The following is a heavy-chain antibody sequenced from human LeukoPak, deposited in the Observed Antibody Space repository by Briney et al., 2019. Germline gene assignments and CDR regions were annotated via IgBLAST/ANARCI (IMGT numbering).Heavy chain of an antibody. D-gene: IGHD1-26*01. CDR2: IYYSGST. Sequence: SETLSLTCTVSGGSISNNKYYWGWIRQPPGKGLEWIGSIYYSGSTYYNPTLKSRVTIFVDTSKNQFSLKLSSVTAADTAVYYCATPYSGGYQGLDIWGQGTMVTVSS. J-gene: IGHJ3*02. V-gene: IGHV4-39*01. CDR3: ATPYSGGYQGLDI. CDR1: GGSISNNKYY.